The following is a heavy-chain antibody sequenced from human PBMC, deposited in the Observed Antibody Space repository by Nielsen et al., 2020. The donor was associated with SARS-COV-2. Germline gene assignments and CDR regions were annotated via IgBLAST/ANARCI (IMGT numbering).Heavy chain of an antibody. CDR1: GFTFNNYP. Sequence: GESLKISCAASGFTFNNYPMHWVRQAPGKGLQWVSFISYDGSIKYYADSLRGRFTVSRDYTKNTLYLQMDSLRAEDSAMYFCARARGAFHFLDSLSNFEFWGQGTLVTVSS. CDR3: ARARGAFHFLDSLSNFEF. V-gene: IGHV3-30*04. D-gene: IGHD3-3*01. J-gene: IGHJ4*02. CDR2: ISYDGSIK.